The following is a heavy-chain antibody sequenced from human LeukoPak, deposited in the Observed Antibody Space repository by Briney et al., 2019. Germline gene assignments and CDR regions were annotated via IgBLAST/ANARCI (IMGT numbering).Heavy chain of an antibody. D-gene: IGHD6-19*01. CDR2: IYTGGST. V-gene: IGHV3-53*01. J-gene: IGHJ4*02. Sequence: PGGSLRLSCAASGFTVSSNYMTWVRQAPGKGLEWVSVIYTGGSTYYADSVKGRFTISRDNSKNTLYLQMNSLRAEDTAVYFCARAVAVAGSYDYWGQGTLVTVSS. CDR1: GFTVSSNY. CDR3: ARAVAVAGSYDY.